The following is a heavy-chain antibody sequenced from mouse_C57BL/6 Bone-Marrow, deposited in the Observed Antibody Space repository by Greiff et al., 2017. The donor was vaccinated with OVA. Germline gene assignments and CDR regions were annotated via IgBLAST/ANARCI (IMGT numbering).Heavy chain of an antibody. Sequence: VQLQQSGAELVRPGASVKLSCTASGFNIKDDYMHWVKQRPEQGLEWIGWIDPENGDTEYASKFQGKATITADTSSNTAYLQLSSLTSEDTAVYYCTTPETAQAPYYYAMDYWGQGTSVTVSS. J-gene: IGHJ4*01. CDR1: GFNIKDDY. D-gene: IGHD3-2*02. CDR3: TTPETAQAPYYYAMDY. V-gene: IGHV14-4*01. CDR2: IDPENGDT.